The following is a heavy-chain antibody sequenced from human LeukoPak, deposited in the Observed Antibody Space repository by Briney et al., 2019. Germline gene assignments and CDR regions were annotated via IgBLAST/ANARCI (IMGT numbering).Heavy chain of an antibody. D-gene: IGHD6-19*01. CDR3: ARAYSSGWYYFDY. J-gene: IGHJ4*02. Sequence: SGXXXXSYYWSWIRQPSGKGLEWIGYIYYSGSTNYNPSLKSRVTISVDTSKNQFSLKLSSVTAADTAVYYCARAYSSGWYYFDYWGQGALVTVSS. V-gene: IGHV4-59*08. CDR1: GXXXXSYY. CDR2: IYYSGST.